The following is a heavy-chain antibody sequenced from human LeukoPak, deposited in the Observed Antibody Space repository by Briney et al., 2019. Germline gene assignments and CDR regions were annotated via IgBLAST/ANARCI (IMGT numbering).Heavy chain of an antibody. V-gene: IGHV1-2*02. CDR3: ASPILAYCGGDCYSDAFDI. CDR1: GYTFTGYY. D-gene: IGHD2-21*02. J-gene: IGHJ3*02. CDR2: INPNSGGT. Sequence: ASVTVSCKASGYTFTGYYMHWVRQAPGQGLEGMGWINPNSGGTNYAQKFQGRVTMTRDTSISTAYMELSRLRSDDTAVYYCASPILAYCGGDCYSDAFDIWGQGTMVTVSS.